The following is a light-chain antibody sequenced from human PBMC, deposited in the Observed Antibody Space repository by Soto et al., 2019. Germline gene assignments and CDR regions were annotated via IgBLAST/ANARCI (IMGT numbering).Light chain of an antibody. CDR1: QSVSSN. CDR2: GAS. J-gene: IGKJ1*01. Sequence: EIVLTQSPVTLSLSPGERATLSCRASQSVSSNLAWYQQKPGQGPRLLIYGASSRATGIPDRFSGSGSGTDFTLTISRLEPEDFAMYYCQQYGNSPRTFGQGTKVDIK. V-gene: IGKV3-20*01. CDR3: QQYGNSPRT.